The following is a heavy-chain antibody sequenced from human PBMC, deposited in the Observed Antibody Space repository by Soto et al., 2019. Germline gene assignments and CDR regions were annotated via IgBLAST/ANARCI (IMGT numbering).Heavy chain of an antibody. CDR2: ISHTGGGT. CDR3: AIGRRKPSGSNTCSDP. D-gene: IGHD2-15*01. V-gene: IGHV3-23*01. J-gene: IGHJ5*02. CDR1: GVNFSTYA. Sequence: EVQLLESGGGLVLPGGSLRLSCAASGVNFSTYAMAWVRQAPGKGLEWVSTISHTGGGTFYADSVKGRFTISRDNSKKTLYMHMQNLRADDPAIYFCAIGRRKPSGSNTCSDPWGQGTQVTVSS.